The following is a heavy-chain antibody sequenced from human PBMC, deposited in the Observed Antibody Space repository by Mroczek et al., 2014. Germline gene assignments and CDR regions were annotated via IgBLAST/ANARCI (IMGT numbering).Heavy chain of an antibody. D-gene: IGHD1-26*01. J-gene: IGHJ4*02. CDR2: ISGSGGST. V-gene: IGHV3-23*04. Sequence: VQLVQSGGGLVQPGGSLRLSCAASGFTFSSYAMSWVRQAPGKGLEWVSAISGSGGSTYYADSVKGRFTISRDNSKNTLYLQMNSLRAEDTAVYYCAKDLSGELLLWGAGHPSDYWGQGTLVTVSS. CDR3: AKDLSGELLLWGAGHPSDY. CDR1: GFTFSSYA.